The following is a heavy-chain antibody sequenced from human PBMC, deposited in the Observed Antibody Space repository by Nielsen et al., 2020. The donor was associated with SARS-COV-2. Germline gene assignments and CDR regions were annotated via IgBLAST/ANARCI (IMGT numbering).Heavy chain of an antibody. CDR3: AKDRGGQWLALDY. CDR1: GFTFSDYY. Sequence: GGSLRLSCAASGFTFSDYYMSWIRQAPGKGLEWVSVIYSGGSSTYYADSVKGRFTISRDNSKNTLYLQMNSLRAEDTAVYYCAKDRGGQWLALDYWGQGTLVTVSS. CDR2: IYSGGSST. V-gene: IGHV3-23*03. D-gene: IGHD6-19*01. J-gene: IGHJ4*02.